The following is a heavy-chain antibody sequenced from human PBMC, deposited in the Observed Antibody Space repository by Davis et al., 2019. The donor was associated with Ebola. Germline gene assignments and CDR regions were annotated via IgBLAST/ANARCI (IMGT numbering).Heavy chain of an antibody. V-gene: IGHV3-30-3*01. D-gene: IGHD2-15*01. CDR1: GFIFRSYA. Sequence: GESLKISCAASGFIFRSYAMHWVRQAPGKGLEWVAVISYDGSNKYYADSVQGRFTISRDNSKNTLYLQMNSLKAEDTAVYYCARVNTDIVVVVAAMDVWGQGTTVTVSS. CDR2: ISYDGSNK. CDR3: ARVNTDIVVVVAAMDV. J-gene: IGHJ6*02.